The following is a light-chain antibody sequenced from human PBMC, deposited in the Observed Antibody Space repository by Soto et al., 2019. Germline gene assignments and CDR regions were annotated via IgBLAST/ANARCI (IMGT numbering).Light chain of an antibody. Sequence: QSALTQPRSVSGSPGQSVTISCTGTSSDVGGYNYVSWYQQHPGKAPKLIIYDVRKQPSGVPDRFSGSKSGNTASLTISGLQAEDETDYYCCSYAGDYTYVFGTGTKLTVL. J-gene: IGLJ1*01. CDR2: DVR. CDR1: SSDVGGYNY. V-gene: IGLV2-11*01. CDR3: CSYAGDYTYV.